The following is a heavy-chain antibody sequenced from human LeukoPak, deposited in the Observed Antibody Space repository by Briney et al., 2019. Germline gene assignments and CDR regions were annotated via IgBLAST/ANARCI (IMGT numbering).Heavy chain of an antibody. CDR3: AREYYYDSSGYYYHYYMDV. D-gene: IGHD3-22*01. J-gene: IGHJ6*03. CDR1: GYTFTSYG. V-gene: IGHV1-18*01. CDR2: ISAYNGNT. Sequence: GASVKVSCKASGYTFTSYGISWVRQAPGQGLEWMGWISAYNGNTNYAQKLQGRVTMTTDTSTSTAYMELRSLRSDDTAVYYCAREYYYDSSGYYYHYYMDVWGKGTTVTVSS.